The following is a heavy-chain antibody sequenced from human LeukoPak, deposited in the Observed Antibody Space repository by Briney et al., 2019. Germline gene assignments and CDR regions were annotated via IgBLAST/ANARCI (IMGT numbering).Heavy chain of an antibody. CDR1: GFTFSSYA. D-gene: IGHD1-26*01. CDR2: ISYDGSNK. V-gene: IGHV3-30*04. CDR3: ARGLVTLDY. Sequence: PGGSLRLSCAASGFTFSSYAMHWVRQAPGKGLEWVAVISYDGSNKYYADSVRGRFTISRDNSKNTLYLQMNSLRAEDTAVYYCARGLVTLDYWGQGTLVTVSS. J-gene: IGHJ4*02.